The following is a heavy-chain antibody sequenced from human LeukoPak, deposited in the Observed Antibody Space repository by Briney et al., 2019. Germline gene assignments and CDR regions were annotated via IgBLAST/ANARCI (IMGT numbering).Heavy chain of an antibody. CDR3: ARGGNYYDSSGYYWSHWFDP. J-gene: IGHJ5*02. Sequence: SETLSLTCAVYGGSFRGYYWSWIRQPPGKGLEWIGEINHSGSTNYNPSLKSRVTVSVDTSKNQFSLKLSSVTAADTAVYYCARGGNYYDSSGYYWSHWFDPWGQGTLVAVSS. D-gene: IGHD3-22*01. CDR1: GGSFRGYY. CDR2: INHSGST. V-gene: IGHV4-34*01.